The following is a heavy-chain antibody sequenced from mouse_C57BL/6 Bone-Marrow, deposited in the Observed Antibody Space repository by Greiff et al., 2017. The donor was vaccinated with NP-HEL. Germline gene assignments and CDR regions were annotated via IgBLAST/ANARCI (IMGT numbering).Heavy chain of an antibody. D-gene: IGHD2-2*01. CDR1: GYTFTSYG. CDR2: IYPRSGNT. Sequence: VQLQQSGAELVRPGASVKLSCKASGYTFTSYGISWVKQRTGQGLEWIGEIYPRSGNTYYNEKFKGKATLTADKSSSTAYMELRSLTSEDSAVDFCARKVTTTYYFDYWVKGTTLTVSS. CDR3: ARKVTTTYYFDY. J-gene: IGHJ2*01. V-gene: IGHV1-81*01.